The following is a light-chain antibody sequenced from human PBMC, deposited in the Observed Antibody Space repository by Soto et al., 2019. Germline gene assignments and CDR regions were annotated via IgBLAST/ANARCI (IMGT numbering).Light chain of an antibody. J-gene: IGLJ3*02. CDR1: SSNIGAGYD. Sequence: QSVLTQPPSVSGAPGQGVNISCIGSSSNIGAGYDVHWYQQLPGTSPKLLIFGNANRPSGVPDRFSGSKSGTSASLAIAGLQAEDEADYYCQSYDSSLSGSWVFGGGTKLTVL. V-gene: IGLV1-40*01. CDR3: QSYDSSLSGSWV. CDR2: GNA.